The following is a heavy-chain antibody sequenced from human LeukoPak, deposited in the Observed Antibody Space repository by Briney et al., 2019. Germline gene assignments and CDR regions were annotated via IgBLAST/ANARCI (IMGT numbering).Heavy chain of an antibody. CDR2: IKQDGTEK. CDR3: ARPTAVTLVDAFNI. D-gene: IGHD4-17*01. Sequence: GGSLRLSCAAAGFNFSSYWMTWVRQAPGKGLEWVANIKQDGTEKYYVDSVKGRFTISRDNAKNSLYLQMSSLCDVDTAVYFCARPTAVTLVDAFNIWGLGTMVTVSS. CDR1: GFNFSSYW. V-gene: IGHV3-7*04. J-gene: IGHJ3*02.